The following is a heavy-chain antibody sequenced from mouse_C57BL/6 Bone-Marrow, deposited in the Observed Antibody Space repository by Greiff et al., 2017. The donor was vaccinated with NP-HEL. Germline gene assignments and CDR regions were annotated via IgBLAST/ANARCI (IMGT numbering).Heavy chain of an antibody. D-gene: IGHD4-1*01. V-gene: IGHV5-6*01. CDR1: GFTFSSYG. J-gene: IGHJ1*03. CDR2: ISSGGSYT. CDR3: ARHENWDGYFDV. Sequence: EVQRVESGGDLVKPGGSLKLSCAASGFTFSSYGMSWVRQTPDKRLEWVATISSGGSYTYYPDSVKGRFTISRDNAKNTLYLQMSSLKSEDTAMYYCARHENWDGYFDVWGTGTTVTVSS.